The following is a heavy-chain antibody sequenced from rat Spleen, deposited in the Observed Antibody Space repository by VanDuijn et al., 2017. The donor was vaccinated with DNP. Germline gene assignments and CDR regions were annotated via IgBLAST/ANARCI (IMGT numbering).Heavy chain of an antibody. CDR2: INNAGNT. D-gene: IGHD5-1*01. V-gene: IGHV3-3*01. J-gene: IGHJ2*01. CDR3: AIQLGVFDY. Sequence: EVQLQESGPGLVTPSQSLSLTCSVPGYSITSNYKWSWIRKFPGNKLAWMGFINNAGNTNYNPSLKSRFTITRDTSKNQFFLQVNSVGTEDTATYYCAIQLGVFDYWGQGVMVTVSS. CDR1: GYSITSNYK.